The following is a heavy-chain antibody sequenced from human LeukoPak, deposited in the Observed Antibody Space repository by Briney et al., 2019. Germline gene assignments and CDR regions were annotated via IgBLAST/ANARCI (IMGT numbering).Heavy chain of an antibody. CDR1: GGSITSYY. CDR2: IYYSGST. J-gene: IGHJ3*02. Sequence: PSETLSLTCTVSGGSITSYYWSWTRQPPGKGLEWIGYIYYSGSTNYNPSLKSRVTISVDTSKNQFSLKLSSVTAADTAVYYCAREGMGAFDIWGQGTMVTVSS. V-gene: IGHV4-59*01. D-gene: IGHD6-13*01. CDR3: AREGMGAFDI.